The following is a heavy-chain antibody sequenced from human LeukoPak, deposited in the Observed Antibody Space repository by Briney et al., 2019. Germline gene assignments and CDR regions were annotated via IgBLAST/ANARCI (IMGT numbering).Heavy chain of an antibody. CDR3: AKGVGWQWLAFDY. J-gene: IGHJ4*02. D-gene: IGHD6-19*01. Sequence: GGSLRLSCAASGFTFSSYAMSWVRQAPGKGLEWVSAISGSGGSTYYADSVKGRFTISRDNSKNTLYLQMNSLRAEDTAVYYCAKGVGWQWLAFDYWGQRTLVTVSS. CDR2: ISGSGGST. V-gene: IGHV3-23*01. CDR1: GFTFSSYA.